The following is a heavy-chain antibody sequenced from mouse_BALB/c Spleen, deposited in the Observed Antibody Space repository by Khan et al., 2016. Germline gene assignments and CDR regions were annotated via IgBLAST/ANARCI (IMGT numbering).Heavy chain of an antibody. V-gene: IGHV1-87*01. CDR2: IYPGDGDT. CDR1: GYTFTSYW. CDR3: ASYYGSSYDYFDY. J-gene: IGHJ2*01. Sequence: QVQLQQSGAELARPGASLTLSCPASGYTFTSYWMQWVKQRPGQGLEWIGAIYPGDGDTRYTQKFKGKATLTADKSSSTAYMQLSSLASEDSAVYYCASYYGSSYDYFDYWGQGTTLTVSS. D-gene: IGHD1-1*01.